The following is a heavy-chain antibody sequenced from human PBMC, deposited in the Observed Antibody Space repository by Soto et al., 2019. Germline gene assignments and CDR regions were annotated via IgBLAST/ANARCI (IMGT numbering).Heavy chain of an antibody. CDR1: GGSISSSSYY. CDR2: IYYSGST. D-gene: IGHD6-13*01. Sequence: PSETLSLTCTVSGGSISSSSYYWGWIRQPPGKGQEWIGSIYYSGSTYYNPSLKSRVTISVDTSKNQFSLKLSSVTAADTAVYYCARQAGYSSSWYFDYWGQGTLVTVS. CDR3: ARQAGYSSSWYFDY. V-gene: IGHV4-39*01. J-gene: IGHJ4*02.